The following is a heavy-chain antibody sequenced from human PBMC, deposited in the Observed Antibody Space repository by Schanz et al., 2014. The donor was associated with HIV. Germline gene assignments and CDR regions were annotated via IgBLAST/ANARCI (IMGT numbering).Heavy chain of an antibody. CDR3: AKMARSVAANTNFDY. Sequence: VQLVESGGGVVQPGRSLRLSCAVSGFTFSNFAMSWVRQAPGKGLEWVSSISGSGVSTFYAGSVKGRFAISRDKSKNTLYLQMNSLRVEDTAVYYCAKMARSVAANTNFDYWGQGTLVTVSS. V-gene: IGHV3-23*04. D-gene: IGHD6-19*01. CDR1: GFTFSNFA. J-gene: IGHJ4*02. CDR2: ISGSGVST.